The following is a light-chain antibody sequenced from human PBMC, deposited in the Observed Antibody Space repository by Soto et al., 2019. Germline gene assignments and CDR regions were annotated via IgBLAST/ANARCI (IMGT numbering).Light chain of an antibody. Sequence: QSALTQPASVSESPGQSITISCTGTSSDVGGYNYVSWYQHHPGKVPKLLIYDVNMRPPGISNRFSGSKSGNTASLTISGIQAEDEAYYYCGSYTNSITLVFGGGTKLTVL. J-gene: IGLJ2*01. CDR1: SSDVGGYNY. CDR2: DVN. CDR3: GSYTNSITLV. V-gene: IGLV2-14*03.